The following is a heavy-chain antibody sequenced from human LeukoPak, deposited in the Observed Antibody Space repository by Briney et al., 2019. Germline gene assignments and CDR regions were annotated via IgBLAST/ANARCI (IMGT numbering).Heavy chain of an antibody. CDR3: ARDLDPDILTPTYPSFDY. V-gene: IGHV1-69*01. D-gene: IGHD3-9*01. Sequence: SVKVSCRASGGTFSSYAISWVRQAPGQGLEWMGGIIPIFGTANYAQKFQGRVTITADESTSTAYMELSSLRSEDTAVYYCARDLDPDILTPTYPSFDYWGQGTLVTVSS. CDR1: GGTFSSYA. J-gene: IGHJ4*02. CDR2: IIPIFGTA.